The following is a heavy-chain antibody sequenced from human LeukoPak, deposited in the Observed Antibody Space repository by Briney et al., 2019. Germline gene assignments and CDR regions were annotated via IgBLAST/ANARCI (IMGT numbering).Heavy chain of an antibody. CDR3: ARWYYDSSGRYFDY. J-gene: IGHJ4*02. CDR2: INYSGIT. D-gene: IGHD3-22*01. CDR1: GDSMSSYY. Sequence: SETLSLTCTVSGDSMSSYYWIWIRQPPGKGLEWIGYINYSGITNYNPSLKSRVTIPVDTSKIQFSLKLSSVTAADTAVYYCARWYYDSSGRYFDYWGQGTLVTVSS. V-gene: IGHV4-59*01.